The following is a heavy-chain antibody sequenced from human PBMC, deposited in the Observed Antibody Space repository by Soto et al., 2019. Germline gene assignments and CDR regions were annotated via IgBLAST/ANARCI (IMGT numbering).Heavy chain of an antibody. V-gene: IGHV4-39*02. CDR3: ARTIDGYKQRPGDS. D-gene: IGHD5-12*01. Sequence: QVLLQESGPGLVKPSETLPLTCNVSGVSIRLSSFYWGWIRQSSEKGLEWIGSIYYSGRTYYNPSLKNRVTISMGTSKNHFSLQLRSVTAADTAVYYCARTIDGYKQRPGDSWGQGTLVTVSS. CDR1: GVSIRLSSFY. CDR2: IYYSGRT. J-gene: IGHJ4*02.